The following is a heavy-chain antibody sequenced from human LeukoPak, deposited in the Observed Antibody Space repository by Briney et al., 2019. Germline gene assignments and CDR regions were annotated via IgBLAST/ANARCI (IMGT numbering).Heavy chain of an antibody. CDR3: ARGPPRLRKGATDCYYYYYMDV. CDR2: MNPNSGNT. Sequence: ASVKVSCKASGYTFTSYDINWVRQATGQGLEWMGWMNPNSGNTGYAQKFQGRVTMTRNTSISTAYMELCSLRSEDTAVYYCARGPPRLRKGATDCYYYYYMDVWGKGTTVTVSS. CDR1: GYTFTSYD. J-gene: IGHJ6*03. V-gene: IGHV1-8*01. D-gene: IGHD1-26*01.